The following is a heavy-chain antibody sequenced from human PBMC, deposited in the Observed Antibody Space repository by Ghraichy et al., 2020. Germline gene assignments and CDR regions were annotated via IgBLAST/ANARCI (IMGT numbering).Heavy chain of an antibody. CDR2: ISAHNGDT. CDR1: GYAFSTSG. Sequence: ASVKVSCKASGYAFSTSGVSWVRQAPGQGLEWVGWISAHNGDTNCSEKFQGRATMTTDTSTSTAYMEVRSLTSDDTAVYYCARDYDYIWGTWGQGTLVTVSS. J-gene: IGHJ4*02. V-gene: IGHV1-18*01. D-gene: IGHD3-16*01. CDR3: ARDYDYIWGT.